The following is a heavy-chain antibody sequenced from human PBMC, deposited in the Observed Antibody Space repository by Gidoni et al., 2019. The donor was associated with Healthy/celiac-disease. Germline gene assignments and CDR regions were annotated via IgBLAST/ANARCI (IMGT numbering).Heavy chain of an antibody. Sequence: EVQLVASGGSLVKPGGSLRLSCAASGFTFSSYSMNWVRQAPGKGLEWVSSISSSSSYIYYADSVKGRFTISRDNAKNSLYLQMNSLRAEDTAVYYCARKAQGFGDPPDYWGQGTLVTVSS. CDR3: ARKAQGFGDPPDY. J-gene: IGHJ4*02. CDR2: ISSSSSYI. V-gene: IGHV3-21*01. D-gene: IGHD3-10*01. CDR1: GFTFSSYS.